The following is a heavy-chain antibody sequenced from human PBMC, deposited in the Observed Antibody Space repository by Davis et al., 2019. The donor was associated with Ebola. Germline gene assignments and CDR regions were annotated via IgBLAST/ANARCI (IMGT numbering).Heavy chain of an antibody. Sequence: MPSETLSLTCTVSGGSISSYYWSWIRQPPGKGLEWIGYIYYSGSTNYNPSLKSRVTISVDTSNNQFSLDLTSVTAADAAVYYCARLTRGNGGYFDYWGQGTLVTVSS. V-gene: IGHV4-59*08. CDR3: ARLTRGNGGYFDY. J-gene: IGHJ4*02. D-gene: IGHD3-10*01. CDR1: GGSISSYY. CDR2: IYYSGST.